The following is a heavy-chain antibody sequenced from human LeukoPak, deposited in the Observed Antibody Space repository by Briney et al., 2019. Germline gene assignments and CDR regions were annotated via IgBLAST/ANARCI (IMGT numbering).Heavy chain of an antibody. CDR3: ARAHDYGDPNFDY. J-gene: IGHJ4*02. CDR2: INHSGST. V-gene: IGHV4-34*01. CDR1: GFTFSSYW. Sequence: GSLRLSCAASGFTFSSYWMSWVRQAPGKGLEWIGEINHSGSTNYNPSLKSRVTISVDTSKNQFSLKLSSVTAADTAVYYCARAHDYGDPNFDYWGQGTLVTVSS. D-gene: IGHD4-17*01.